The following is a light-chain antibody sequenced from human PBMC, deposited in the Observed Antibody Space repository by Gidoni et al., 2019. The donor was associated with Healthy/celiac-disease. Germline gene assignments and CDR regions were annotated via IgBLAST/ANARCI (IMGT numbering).Light chain of an antibody. CDR2: AAS. CDR3: QQLSSSPLT. Sequence: DIQLTQSPSFLSASVGDRVTITCRASQGISSYVAWYQHKPGKAPKLLIYAASTLQGGVPSRFSGSGSGTEFTLTISSLQPEDFATYSCQQLSSSPLTFGPGTKVDIK. CDR1: QGISSY. J-gene: IGKJ3*01. V-gene: IGKV1-9*01.